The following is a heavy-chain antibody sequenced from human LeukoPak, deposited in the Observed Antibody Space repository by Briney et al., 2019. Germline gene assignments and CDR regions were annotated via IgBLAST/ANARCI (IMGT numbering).Heavy chain of an antibody. Sequence: ASVKVSCKGSGYTFTGYYMHWVRQAPGQGLEWMGWINPNSGGTNYAQKFQGRVTMTRDTSISTAYMELSRLRSDDTAVYYCARRIAARPTYYYYGMDVWGQGTTVTVSS. CDR1: GYTFTGYY. J-gene: IGHJ6*02. D-gene: IGHD6-6*01. CDR2: INPNSGGT. V-gene: IGHV1-2*02. CDR3: ARRIAARPTYYYYGMDV.